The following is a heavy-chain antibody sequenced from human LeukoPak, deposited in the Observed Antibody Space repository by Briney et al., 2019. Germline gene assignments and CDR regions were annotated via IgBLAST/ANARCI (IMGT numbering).Heavy chain of an antibody. D-gene: IGHD6-13*01. CDR1: GYSISSGYY. CDR3: ARVAATFGYFDY. CDR2: IYHSGSS. J-gene: IGHJ4*02. V-gene: IGHV4-38-2*01. Sequence: SETLSLTCAMSGYSISSGYYWGWVRQPPGKGLEWIGIIYHSGSSFFNPSLKGRVTISVDTSKKQFSLKVRSVTAADTAVYYCARVAATFGYFDYWGQGTLVTASS.